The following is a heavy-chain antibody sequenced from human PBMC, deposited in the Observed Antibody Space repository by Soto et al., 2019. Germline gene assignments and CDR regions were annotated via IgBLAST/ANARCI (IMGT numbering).Heavy chain of an antibody. D-gene: IGHD6-19*01. CDR3: AQGGYSSGRYLALAT. CDR2: LTASGTNT. V-gene: IGHV3-23*01. Sequence: EVQLLESGGGLVQPGGSLRLSCAASGFTFDNYAMTWVRQAPGKGLEWVSALTASGTNTHYADSVKDRFVIFRDNSKNTLYLQMHRLTAADTAMYFCAQGGYSSGRYLALATWGQGTLVTVSS. J-gene: IGHJ5*02. CDR1: GFTFDNYA.